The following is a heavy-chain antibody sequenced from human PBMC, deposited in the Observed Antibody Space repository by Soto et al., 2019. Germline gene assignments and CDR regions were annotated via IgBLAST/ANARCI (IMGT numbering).Heavy chain of an antibody. CDR3: ARELASGGYDFYY. Sequence: QVQLVQSGAEVKKPGASVKVSCKASGYTFTSYAMHWVRQAPGQRLEWMGWINAGNGNTKYSQKFQGRVTITRDTSASTAYTELSSLRSEDTAVDYCARELASGGYDFYYWGQGTLVTVSS. CDR2: INAGNGNT. V-gene: IGHV1-3*01. J-gene: IGHJ4*02. CDR1: GYTFTSYA. D-gene: IGHD5-12*01.